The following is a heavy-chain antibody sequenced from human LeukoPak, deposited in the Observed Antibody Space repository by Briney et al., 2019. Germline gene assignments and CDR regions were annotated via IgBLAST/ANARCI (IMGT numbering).Heavy chain of an antibody. D-gene: IGHD4-17*01. CDR2: IKQDGSKK. CDR1: GFTFSSYW. J-gene: IGHJ4*02. Sequence: GGSLRLSCAASGFTFSSYWMSWVRQAPGKGLEWVANIKQDGSKKYYVDSVKGRFTISRDNAKNSLYLQMNSLRAEDTAVYYCARAEHDYGDHFDYWGQGTLVTVSS. V-gene: IGHV3-7*01. CDR3: ARAEHDYGDHFDY.